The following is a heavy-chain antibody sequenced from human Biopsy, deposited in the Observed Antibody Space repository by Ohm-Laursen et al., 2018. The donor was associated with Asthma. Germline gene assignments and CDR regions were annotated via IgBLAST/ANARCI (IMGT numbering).Heavy chain of an antibody. D-gene: IGHD6-13*01. V-gene: IGHV4-39*01. CDR2: IYYSGTT. CDR1: GDSFTYPGYY. CDR3: VRGSSSWHHGPFHYYYGLDV. Sequence: GTLSLTCSVSGDSFTYPGYYWGWIRQPPGKGLEWIGSIYYSGTTYYNPSLESRVTVSADTSKNQFSLKLTSVTAADTAAYYCVRGSSSWHHGPFHYYYGLDVWGQGTTSTVSS. J-gene: IGHJ6*02.